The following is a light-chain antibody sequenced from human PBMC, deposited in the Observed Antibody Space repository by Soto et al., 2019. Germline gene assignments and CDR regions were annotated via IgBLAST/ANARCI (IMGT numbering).Light chain of an antibody. V-gene: IGKV1-5*03. CDR1: QSIGTW. J-gene: IGKJ2*01. CDR2: KAS. Sequence: DIQMTQSPSTLSASVGDRVTITCRASQSIGTWLAWYQQKPGKAPNLLIYKASSLESGVPSRFSGSGSGTEFPLTISSLQPDDTATYYCQQYRSYSTFGQGTKLEIK. CDR3: QQYRSYST.